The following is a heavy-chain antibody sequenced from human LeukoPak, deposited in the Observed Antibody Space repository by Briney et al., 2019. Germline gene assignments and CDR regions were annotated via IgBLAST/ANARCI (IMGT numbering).Heavy chain of an antibody. CDR3: ARVPAPPYYGMDV. D-gene: IGHD2-2*01. V-gene: IGHV4-34*01. Sequence: SETLSLTCAVYGGSFSGYYWSWIRQPPGKGLEWIGEINHSGSTNYNPSLKGRVTISVDTSKNQFSLKLSSVTAADTAVYYCARVPAPPYYGMDVWGQGTTVTVSS. J-gene: IGHJ6*02. CDR2: INHSGST. CDR1: GGSFSGYY.